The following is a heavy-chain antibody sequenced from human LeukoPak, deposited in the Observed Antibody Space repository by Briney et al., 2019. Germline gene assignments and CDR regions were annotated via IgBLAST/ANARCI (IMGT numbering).Heavy chain of an antibody. D-gene: IGHD3-22*01. V-gene: IGHV3-48*01. CDR3: ARGAYYYED. J-gene: IGHJ4*02. CDR1: GFTFSSHS. CDR2: ISSSSSTI. Sequence: PGGSLRLSCAASGFTFSSHSMNWVRQAPGKGLEWVSYISSSSSTIYYADSAKGRFTISRGNAKNSLYLQMNSLRAEDTAVYYCARGAYYYEDWGQGTLVTVSS.